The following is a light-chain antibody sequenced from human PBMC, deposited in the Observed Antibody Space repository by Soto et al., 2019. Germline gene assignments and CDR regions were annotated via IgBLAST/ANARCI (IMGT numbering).Light chain of an antibody. J-gene: IGKJ1*01. CDR1: QSINNNY. CDR3: QQYGGSPRT. Sequence: EIVLTQSPGTLSLSPGERATLSCRASQSINNNYLAWYQQKRGQAPRLLIYGASSRATGIPDRFSGSGSGTDFTRTISRLEPEDFEVYYCQQYGGSPRTFGQGTKVEIK. V-gene: IGKV3-20*01. CDR2: GAS.